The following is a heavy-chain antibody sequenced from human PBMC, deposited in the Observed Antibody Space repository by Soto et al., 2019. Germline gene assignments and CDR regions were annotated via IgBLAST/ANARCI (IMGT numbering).Heavy chain of an antibody. D-gene: IGHD2-2*01. Sequence: EVQLVESGGGLVQPGGSLRLSCAASGFTFSSYSMNWVRQAPGKGLEWGSYISSSSSTIYYADSVKGRFTISRDNAKNSLYLQMNSLRAEDTAVYYCANLYQDAFDIWGQGTMVTVSS. CDR3: ANLYQDAFDI. J-gene: IGHJ3*02. CDR1: GFTFSSYS. CDR2: ISSSSSTI. V-gene: IGHV3-48*01.